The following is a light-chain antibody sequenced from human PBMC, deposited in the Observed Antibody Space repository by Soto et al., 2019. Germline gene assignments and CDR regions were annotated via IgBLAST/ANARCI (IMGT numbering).Light chain of an antibody. V-gene: IGLV3-21*02. CDR2: DDR. CDR1: NIRSKS. CDR3: QVWDSTSDHFV. J-gene: IGLJ1*01. Sequence: SYELTQPPSVSVAPGQTARITCGGHNIRSKSVHWYQQKPGQAPVLVVYDDRDRPSGIPERFSGSNSGNTATLTISRVEAGDEAEYYCQVWDSTSDHFVFGNGTKVTV.